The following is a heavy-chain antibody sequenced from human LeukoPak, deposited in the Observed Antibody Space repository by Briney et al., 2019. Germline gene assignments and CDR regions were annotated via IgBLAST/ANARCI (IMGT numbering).Heavy chain of an antibody. V-gene: IGHV3-7*03. Sequence: GGSLRLSCAASGFTFSSYWMSWVRQAPGKGLEWVANIKQDGSEKYYVDSVKGRFTISRDNAKNSLYPQMNSLRAEDTAVYYCARVNGLRYIDYWGQGTLVTVSS. D-gene: IGHD1-1*01. CDR1: GFTFSSYW. J-gene: IGHJ4*02. CDR3: ARVNGLRYIDY. CDR2: IKQDGSEK.